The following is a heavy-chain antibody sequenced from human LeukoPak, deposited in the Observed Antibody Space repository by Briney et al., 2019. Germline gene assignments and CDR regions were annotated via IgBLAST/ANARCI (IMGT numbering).Heavy chain of an antibody. CDR1: GFTFDDYA. CDR3: AKDSNYEYYYYYMDV. Sequence: GRSLRLSCAASGFTFDDYAMHWVRQAPGKGLEWVSGISWNSGSIGYADSVKGRFTISRDNAKNSLHLQMNSLRAEDMALYYCAKDSNYEYYYYYMDVWGKGTTVTVSS. CDR2: ISWNSGSI. D-gene: IGHD1-7*01. J-gene: IGHJ6*03. V-gene: IGHV3-9*03.